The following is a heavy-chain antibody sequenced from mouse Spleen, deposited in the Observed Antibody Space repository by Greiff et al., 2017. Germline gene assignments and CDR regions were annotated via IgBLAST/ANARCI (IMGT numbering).Heavy chain of an antibody. CDR1: GYTFTSYW. J-gene: IGHJ2*01. CDR2: IYPGSGST. Sequence: LKESGSELVRPGASVKLSCKASGYTFTSYWMHWVKQRPGQGLEWIGNIYPGSGSTNYDEKFKSKATLTVDTSSSTAYMQLSSLTSEDSAVYYCTRSGTTVVVPFDYWGQGTTLTVSS. V-gene: IGHV1S22*01. D-gene: IGHD1-1*01. CDR3: TRSGTTVVVPFDY.